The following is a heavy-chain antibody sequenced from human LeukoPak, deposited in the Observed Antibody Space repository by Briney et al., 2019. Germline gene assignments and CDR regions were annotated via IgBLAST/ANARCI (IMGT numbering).Heavy chain of an antibody. D-gene: IGHD2-2*01. CDR3: ARRGHQLPFDY. J-gene: IGHJ4*02. CDR1: GGSISSSSYY. CDR2: IYYSGST. Sequence: PSETLSLTCTVSGGSISSSSYYWGWIRQPPGKGLEWIGSIYYSGSTYYNPSLKSRVTISVDTSKNQFSLKLSSVTAADTAVYYCARRGHQLPFDYWGQGTLVTVSS. V-gene: IGHV4-39*07.